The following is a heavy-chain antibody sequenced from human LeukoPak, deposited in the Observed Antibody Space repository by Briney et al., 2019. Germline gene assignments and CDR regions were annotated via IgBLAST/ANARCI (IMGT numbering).Heavy chain of an antibody. CDR1: GYSFTSYW. V-gene: IGHV5-51*01. Sequence: GESLKISCKGSGYSFTSYWIGWVRPMPGKGLEWMGIINPVDSDTRYSPSVQGQVTFSADKSISTAYLQWNSLKASDIAMYYCARRPPSTTLTTKAFDYWGQGTLVTVSS. CDR3: ARRPPSTTLTTKAFDY. D-gene: IGHD4-11*01. CDR2: INPVDSDT. J-gene: IGHJ4*02.